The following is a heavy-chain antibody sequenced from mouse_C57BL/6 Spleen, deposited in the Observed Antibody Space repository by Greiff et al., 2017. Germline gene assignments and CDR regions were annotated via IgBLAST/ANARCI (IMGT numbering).Heavy chain of an antibody. J-gene: IGHJ1*03. V-gene: IGHV7-3*01. D-gene: IGHD1-2*01. Sequence: EVQVVESGGGLVQPGGSLSLSCAASGFTFTDYYMSWVRQPPGKALEWLGFIRNKANGYTTEYSASVKGRFTISRDNSQSILYLQMNALRAEDSATYYCARYNSLLRYFDVWGTGTTVTVSS. CDR1: GFTFTDYY. CDR2: IRNKANGYTT. CDR3: ARYNSLLRYFDV.